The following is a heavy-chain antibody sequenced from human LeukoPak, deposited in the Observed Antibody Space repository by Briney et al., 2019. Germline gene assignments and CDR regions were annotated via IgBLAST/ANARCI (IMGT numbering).Heavy chain of an antibody. Sequence: ASVKVSCKASGYTFTSYDINWVRQATGQGLEWMGWMNPNSGNTGYAQKFQGSVTMTRNTSISTAYMELSSLRSEDTAVYYCARVRGVSSSWYRGVSLSYWGQGTLVTVSS. CDR3: ARVRGVSSSWYRGVSLSY. J-gene: IGHJ4*02. V-gene: IGHV1-8*01. D-gene: IGHD6-13*01. CDR2: MNPNSGNT. CDR1: GYTFTSYD.